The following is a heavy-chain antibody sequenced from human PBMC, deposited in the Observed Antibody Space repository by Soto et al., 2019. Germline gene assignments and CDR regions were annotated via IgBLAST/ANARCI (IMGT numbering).Heavy chain of an antibody. CDR2: ISPYTGNT. J-gene: IGHJ6*02. CDR1: GYIFFNYG. Sequence: QVQLVQSGDEVKKPGASVKVSCKASGYIFFNYGIAWVRQAPRQGLEWMGWISPYTGNTHSASKVQGRLTMTTDTSTRTAYMDLGSLRYDDTAVYYCVMVDNYVTPTPQDVWGQGTTVTVSS. V-gene: IGHV1-18*01. D-gene: IGHD3-16*01. CDR3: VMVDNYVTPTPQDV.